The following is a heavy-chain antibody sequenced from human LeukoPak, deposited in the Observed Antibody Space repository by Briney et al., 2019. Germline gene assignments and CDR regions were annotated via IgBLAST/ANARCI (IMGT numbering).Heavy chain of an antibody. CDR3: AAGLPLDY. CDR2: VIPILGIA. V-gene: IGHV1-69*04. J-gene: IGHJ4*02. Sequence: VASVKVSCKASGGTFSSYAISWVRQAPGQGLEWMGRVIPILGIANYAQKFQGRVTITADKSTSTAYMELSSLRSEDTAVYYCAAGLPLDYWGQGTLVTVSS. CDR1: GGTFSSYA. D-gene: IGHD3-16*01.